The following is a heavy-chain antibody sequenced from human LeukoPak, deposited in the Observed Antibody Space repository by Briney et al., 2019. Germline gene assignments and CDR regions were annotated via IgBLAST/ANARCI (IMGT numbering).Heavy chain of an antibody. J-gene: IGHJ4*02. CDR2: IKRDGSEK. Sequence: GGSLRLSCTASGFTFSAYWMNWVRQAPGKGLDWVANIKRDGSEKYYVDSVKGRFTISRDNAKNSLYLQMNSLRAEDTAVYYCARGSSAAYDYWGQGTLVTVSS. V-gene: IGHV3-7*05. D-gene: IGHD1-26*01. CDR1: GFTFSAYW. CDR3: ARGSSAAYDY.